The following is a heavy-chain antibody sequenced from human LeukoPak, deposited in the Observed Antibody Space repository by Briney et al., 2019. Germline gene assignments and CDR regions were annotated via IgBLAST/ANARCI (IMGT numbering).Heavy chain of an antibody. CDR3: ARVYLGVYYYGSSGYSHLDY. J-gene: IGHJ4*02. CDR1: GYTFTDYY. Sequence: ASVKVSCQASGYTFTDYYMHWVRQAPGQGLEWMGWINPNSGGTNYAQKFQGRVTTTRDTSISTAYMELSRLRSDDTAVYYCARVYLGVYYYGSSGYSHLDYWGQGTLVTVSS. CDR2: INPNSGGT. D-gene: IGHD3-22*01. V-gene: IGHV1-2*02.